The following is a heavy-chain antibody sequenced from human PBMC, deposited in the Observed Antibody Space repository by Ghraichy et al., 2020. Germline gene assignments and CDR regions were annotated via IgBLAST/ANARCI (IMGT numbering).Heavy chain of an antibody. CDR2: INHSGST. V-gene: IGHV4-34*01. CDR3: ARQSPLWFGRQGWYFDL. Sequence: ETLSLTCAVYGGSFSGYYWSWIRQPPGKGLEWIGEINHSGSTNYNPSLKSRVTISVDTSKNQFSLKLSSVTAADAAVYYCARQSPLWFGRQGWYFDLWGRGTLVTVSS. J-gene: IGHJ2*01. CDR1: GGSFSGYY. D-gene: IGHD3-10*01.